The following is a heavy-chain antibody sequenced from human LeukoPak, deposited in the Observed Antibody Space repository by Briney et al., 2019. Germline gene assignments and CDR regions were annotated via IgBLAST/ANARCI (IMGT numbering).Heavy chain of an antibody. J-gene: IGHJ5*02. CDR1: GFTFSSYS. CDR3: ARVWGGATTTWFDP. D-gene: IGHD1-26*01. V-gene: IGHV3-21*01. Sequence: GALRLSCAASGFTFSSYSMNWVRQAPGKGLEWVSSISSSSSYIYYADSVKGRFTISRDNAKNSLYLQMNSLRAEDTAVYYCARVWGGATTTWFDPWGQGTLVTVSS. CDR2: ISSSSSYI.